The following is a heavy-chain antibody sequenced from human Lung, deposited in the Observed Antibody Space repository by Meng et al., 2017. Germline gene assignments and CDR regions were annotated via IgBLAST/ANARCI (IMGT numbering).Heavy chain of an antibody. J-gene: IGHJ4*02. Sequence: EVQLVESGGGLVQPGGSLVPSCAASGFSFSSYAMSWVRHAPGKGLEWVSALSGGGFTTYYADSVKGRFAISRHNSKNTLYLQMNSLRAEDTALYYCAKYSYGLGDYLDYWGQGALVTVSS. CDR2: LSGGGFTT. CDR1: GFSFSSYA. D-gene: IGHD3-10*01. CDR3: AKYSYGLGDYLDY. V-gene: IGHV3-23*04.